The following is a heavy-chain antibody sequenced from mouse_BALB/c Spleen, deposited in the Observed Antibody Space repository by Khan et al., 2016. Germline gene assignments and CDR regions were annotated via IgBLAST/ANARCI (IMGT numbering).Heavy chain of an antibody. CDR1: GYTFTNYG. Sequence: QIQLVQSGPELKKPGETVRISCKASGYTFTNYGMNWVKQAQGKGLKWMGWINTYTGEPTYADDFKGRFAFSLETSASTAYLQINNLKNEDTATYFFATPDYGSSLGFAYWGQGTLVTVSA. CDR3: ATPDYGSSLGFAY. J-gene: IGHJ3*01. V-gene: IGHV9-3-1*01. CDR2: INTYTGEP. D-gene: IGHD1-1*01.